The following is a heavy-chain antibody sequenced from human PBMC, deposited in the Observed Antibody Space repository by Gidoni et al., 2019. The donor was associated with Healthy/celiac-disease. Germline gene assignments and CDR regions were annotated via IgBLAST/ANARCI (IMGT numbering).Heavy chain of an antibody. Sequence: QVQLQQWGAGLLKPSETLSLTCAVYGGSFSGYYWSWIRQPPGKGLEWSGEINHSGRTNYNPSLKSRVTISVGTSKNQFSLKLSSVTAADTAVYYCAPIRYCSGGSCYAPADYWGQGTLVTVSS. CDR2: INHSGRT. CDR1: GGSFSGYY. D-gene: IGHD2-15*01. CDR3: APIRYCSGGSCYAPADY. J-gene: IGHJ4*02. V-gene: IGHV4-34*01.